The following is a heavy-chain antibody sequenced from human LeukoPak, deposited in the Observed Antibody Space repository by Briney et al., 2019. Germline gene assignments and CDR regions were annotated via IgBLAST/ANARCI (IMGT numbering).Heavy chain of an antibody. CDR3: ARLGSSWSFDY. D-gene: IGHD6-13*01. CDR1: VFTFSSYG. Sequence: GGSLRLSCAASVFTFSSYGMNWVRQAPGKGLEWVAVIWYDGSNKYYGDSVKGRFTISRDNSKNTVSLQMNSLRVEDTAVYYCARLGSSWSFDYWGQGTLVTVSS. CDR2: IWYDGSNK. V-gene: IGHV3-33*01. J-gene: IGHJ4*02.